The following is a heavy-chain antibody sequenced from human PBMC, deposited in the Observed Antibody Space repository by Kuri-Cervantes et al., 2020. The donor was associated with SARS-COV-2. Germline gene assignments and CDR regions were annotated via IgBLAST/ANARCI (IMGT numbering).Heavy chain of an antibody. J-gene: IGHJ4*02. CDR2: IYYSGST. V-gene: IGHV4-39*07. CDR1: GGSISSGGYY. D-gene: IGHD6-6*01. Sequence: SETLSLTCTVSGGSISSGGYYWSWIRQPPGKGLEWIGSIYYSGSTYYNPSLKSRVTISVDTSKNQFSLKLSSVTAADTAVYYCAREVSSEQLVAFDYWGQGTLVTVSS. CDR3: AREVSSEQLVAFDY.